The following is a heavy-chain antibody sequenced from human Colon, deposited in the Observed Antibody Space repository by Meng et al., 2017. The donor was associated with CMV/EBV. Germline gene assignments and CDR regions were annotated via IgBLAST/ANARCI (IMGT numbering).Heavy chain of an antibody. D-gene: IGHD2-2*01. CDR3: ARAPPLVLIAIVPVADRDVVYAMDV. V-gene: IGHV1-2*02. Sequence: HWVRQAPGQGLEWMGWINPKSGGTNYAQKFQGRVTMTRDTSINTAYMELSSLRSDDTAVYYCARAPPLVLIAIVPVADRDVVYAMDVWGQGTTVTVSS. CDR2: INPKSGGT. J-gene: IGHJ6*02.